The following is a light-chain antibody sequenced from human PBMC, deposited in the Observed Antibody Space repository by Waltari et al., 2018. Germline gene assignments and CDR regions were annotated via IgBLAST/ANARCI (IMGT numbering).Light chain of an antibody. J-gene: IGLJ2*01. CDR3: AAWDDSLKRVV. V-gene: IGLV1-44*01. CDR2: TNN. CDR1: SPNIGRNT. Sequence: QSVLTQPPSASGTPGQRVTIACSGSSPNIGRNTVNRYQQLPGTAPKLLIYTNNQRPSGVPGRFSGSKSGTSASLAISGLQSEDEADYYCAAWDDSLKRVVFGGGTKLTVL.